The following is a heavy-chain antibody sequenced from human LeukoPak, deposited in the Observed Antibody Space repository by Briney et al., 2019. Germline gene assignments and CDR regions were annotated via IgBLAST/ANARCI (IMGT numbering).Heavy chain of an antibody. V-gene: IGHV3-53*01. CDR3: ARIHGDYAYWVDV. D-gene: IGHD4-17*01. J-gene: IGHJ6*02. Sequence: QPGGSLRLSCAASGFIVSSNYMSWVRQAPGKGLEWVSVIYSDVSTYYADSVKGRFTISRDKSKNTLYLQMNSLRVEDTAMYYCARIHGDYAYWVDVWGQGTTVTVSS. CDR1: GFIVSSNY. CDR2: IYSDVST.